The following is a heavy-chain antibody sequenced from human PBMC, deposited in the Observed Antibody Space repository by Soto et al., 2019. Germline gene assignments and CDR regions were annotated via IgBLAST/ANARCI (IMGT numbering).Heavy chain of an antibody. CDR2: IWYDGSDK. D-gene: IGHD3-3*01. V-gene: IGHV3-33*01. Sequence: QVQLVESGGGVVQPGRSLRLSCAASGFTFSSYGMHWVRQAPGKGLEWVAVIWYDGSDKYYADSVKGRFTISRDNSKSTLYLQMNSLRVEDTAVYYCVRDWRMTDVWGQGTTVTVSS. CDR3: VRDWRMTDV. J-gene: IGHJ6*02. CDR1: GFTFSSYG.